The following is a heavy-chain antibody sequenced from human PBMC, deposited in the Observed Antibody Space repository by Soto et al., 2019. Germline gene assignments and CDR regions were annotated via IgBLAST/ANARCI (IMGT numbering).Heavy chain of an antibody. CDR3: ARAVFGVVIVY. Sequence: DPVKVCSKASGYTFTCYDINCARQATGQGLEWMGWMNPNSGNTGYAQKFQGRVTMTRNTSISTAYMELSSLRSEDTAVYYCARAVFGVVIVYWGQGTLVTVSS. CDR2: MNPNSGNT. J-gene: IGHJ4*02. V-gene: IGHV1-8*01. D-gene: IGHD3-3*01. CDR1: GYTFTCYD.